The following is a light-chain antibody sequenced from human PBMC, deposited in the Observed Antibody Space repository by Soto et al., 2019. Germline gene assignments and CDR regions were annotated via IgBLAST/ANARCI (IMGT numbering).Light chain of an antibody. V-gene: IGLV1-40*01. CDR1: SSNIGAGYA. CDR2: TNT. CDR3: QSYDNSLIGQV. Sequence: QSVLTQPPSVSGAPGQRVTISCTGSSSNIGAGYAVHWYQQHPGTAPKLLIYTNTNRPSGVPDRFSGSKSGTSSSLAITGLQAEDEDAYYCQSYDNSLIGQVFGGGTKLTVL. J-gene: IGLJ2*01.